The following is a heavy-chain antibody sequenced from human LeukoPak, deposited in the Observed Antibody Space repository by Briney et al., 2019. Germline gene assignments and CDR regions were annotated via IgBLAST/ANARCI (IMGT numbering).Heavy chain of an antibody. D-gene: IGHD3-16*02. CDR3: AAPIYDYVWGSYRPGAFDA. CDR1: GASISGGDYY. V-gene: IGHV4-30-4*08. CDR2: IYYSGST. Sequence: SETLSLTCTVSGASISGGDYYWTWIRQSPGKGLEWIGYIYYSGSTYYNPSLSSRLTISLDTSKNQFSLKLSSVTAADTAVYYCAAPIYDYVWGSYRPGAFDAWGQGRMVTVSS. J-gene: IGHJ3*01.